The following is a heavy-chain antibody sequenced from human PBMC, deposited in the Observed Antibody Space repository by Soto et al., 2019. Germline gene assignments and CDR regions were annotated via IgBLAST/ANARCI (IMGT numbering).Heavy chain of an antibody. Sequence: QVQLQESGPGLVKPSETLSLTCTVSGGSMSNYYWSWIRQPPGKGLEWIGQIYYSGSTNYNPSLKRRVAISVDTSESQFSLKLTSVTAADTAVYYCARATSRQLIHFDYWGQGTLVTVSS. CDR1: GGSMSNYY. CDR2: IYYSGST. D-gene: IGHD6-13*01. CDR3: ARATSRQLIHFDY. V-gene: IGHV4-59*01. J-gene: IGHJ4*02.